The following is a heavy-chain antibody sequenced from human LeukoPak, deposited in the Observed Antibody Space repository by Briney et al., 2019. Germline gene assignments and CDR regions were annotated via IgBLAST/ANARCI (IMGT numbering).Heavy chain of an antibody. CDR3: ARGVHPRNAFDI. CDR2: MNNDGSTT. CDR1: GFTFSIYW. D-gene: IGHD1-1*01. V-gene: IGHV3-74*03. Sequence: GGSLRLSCAASGFTFSIYWMHWVRRAPGKGLVWVSRMNNDGSTTTYADSLKGRFTISRDNAKNTQYLQMNSLRAEDTAVYYCARGVHPRNAFDIWGQGTMVTVSS. J-gene: IGHJ3*02.